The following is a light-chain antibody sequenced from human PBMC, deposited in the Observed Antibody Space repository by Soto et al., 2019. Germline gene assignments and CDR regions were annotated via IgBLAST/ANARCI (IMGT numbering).Light chain of an antibody. CDR3: MQLLHPPLT. CDR2: LAS. Sequence: DVVMTQSPLSLPVTPGEPASISCRSSQSLLHSNGYNYLAWFLQKAGQSPQLLIYLASSRASGVPDRFGGSGSGTDFTLEISSVEAEDVGIYYCMQLLHPPLTFGGGTKVEI. V-gene: IGKV2-28*01. J-gene: IGKJ4*01. CDR1: QSLLHSNGYNY.